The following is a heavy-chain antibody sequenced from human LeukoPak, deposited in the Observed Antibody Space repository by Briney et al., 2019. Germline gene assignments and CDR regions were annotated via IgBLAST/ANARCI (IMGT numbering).Heavy chain of an antibody. Sequence: SETLSLTCAVSGGSISSSNWWSWVRQPPGKGPEWIGEIYHSGSTNYNPSLKSRVTISVDKSKNQFSLKLSSVTAADTAVYYCARIHRYCSGGACYVLDNWGQGTLVAVSS. D-gene: IGHD2-15*01. V-gene: IGHV4-4*02. CDR2: IYHSGST. J-gene: IGHJ4*02. CDR1: GGSISSSNW. CDR3: ARIHRYCSGGACYVLDN.